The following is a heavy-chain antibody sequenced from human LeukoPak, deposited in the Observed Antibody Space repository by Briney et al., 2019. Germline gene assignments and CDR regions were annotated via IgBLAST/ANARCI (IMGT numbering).Heavy chain of an antibody. D-gene: IGHD4-23*01. Sequence: GGSLRLSCAASGFTFSSYAMHWVRQAPGKGLEWVAVISYDGSNKYYADSVKGRFTISRDNSKNTLYLQMNSLRAEDTAVYYCARTTYGGNSGYFDYWGQGTLVTVSS. J-gene: IGHJ4*02. CDR2: ISYDGSNK. CDR1: GFTFSSYA. CDR3: ARTTYGGNSGYFDY. V-gene: IGHV3-30-3*01.